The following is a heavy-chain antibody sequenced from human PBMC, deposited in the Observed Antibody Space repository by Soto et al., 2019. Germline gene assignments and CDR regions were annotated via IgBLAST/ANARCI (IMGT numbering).Heavy chain of an antibody. J-gene: IGHJ4*02. CDR3: ARHVAF. V-gene: IGHV4-39*01. D-gene: IGHD5-12*01. Sequence: SETLSLTCTVSNGSISTKSYNWGWLRPSPGIGLEWIGTLYYTGSTSYNPSLQSRVTIAVDTSKNQFSLKLASVTAADTAVYYCARHVAFWGQGTLVTVSS. CDR1: NGSISTKSYN. CDR2: LYYTGST.